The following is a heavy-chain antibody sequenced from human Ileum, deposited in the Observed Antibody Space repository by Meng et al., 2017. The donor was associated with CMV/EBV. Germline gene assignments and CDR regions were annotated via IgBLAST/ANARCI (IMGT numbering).Heavy chain of an antibody. CDR3: ARDLTNKWFYY. Sequence: LPEGSRPVLGQPAEPLPLTCPASGDPISGGSHSWAWFRQPPGKRLEWIGSMYFSGIADYNPSLKSRVTISLHATQKQFSLRLTSVTAADSAVYFCARDLTNKWFYYWGQGTLVTVSS. J-gene: IGHJ4*02. D-gene: IGHD1-26*01. V-gene: IGHV4-39*07. CDR2: MYFSGIA. CDR1: GDPISGGSHS.